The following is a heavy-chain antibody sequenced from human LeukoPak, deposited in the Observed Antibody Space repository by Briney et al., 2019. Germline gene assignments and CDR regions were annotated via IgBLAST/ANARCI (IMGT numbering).Heavy chain of an antibody. CDR3: AREWGSVQGY. Sequence: SETLSLTCTVSGYSISSGGYYWSWIRQPPGKGLEWIGYIYYSGSTYYNPSLKSRVTISVDTSKNQFSLKLSSVTAADTAVYYCAREWGSVQGYWGQGTLVTVSS. J-gene: IGHJ4*02. CDR2: IYYSGST. V-gene: IGHV4-30-4*01. CDR1: GYSISSGGYY. D-gene: IGHD3-16*01.